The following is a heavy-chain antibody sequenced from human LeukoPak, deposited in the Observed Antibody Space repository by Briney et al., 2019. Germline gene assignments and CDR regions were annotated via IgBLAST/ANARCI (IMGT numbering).Heavy chain of an antibody. J-gene: IGHJ4*02. Sequence: ASVKVSCKASGYTFTSYAMHWVRQAPGQRLEWMGWINAGNGNTGYAQKFQGRVTMTRNTSISTAYMELSSLRSEDTAVYYCARGSLVAAAGIAYWGQGTLVTVSS. CDR2: INAGNGNT. V-gene: IGHV1-3*01. CDR1: GYTFTSYA. D-gene: IGHD6-13*01. CDR3: ARGSLVAAAGIAY.